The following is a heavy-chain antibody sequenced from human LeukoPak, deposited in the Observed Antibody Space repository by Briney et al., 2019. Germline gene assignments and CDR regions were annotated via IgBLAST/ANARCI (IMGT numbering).Heavy chain of an antibody. Sequence: ASVNVSCKASGYTFTSYGISWVRQAPGQGREGMGWISAYNGNTNYAQKLQGRVTMTTDTSTSTAYMELRSLRSDDTAVYYCARDFYPDCGGDCYYFDYWGQGTLVTVSS. CDR3: ARDFYPDCGGDCYYFDY. J-gene: IGHJ4*02. V-gene: IGHV1-18*01. CDR1: GYTFTSYG. CDR2: ISAYNGNT. D-gene: IGHD2-21*02.